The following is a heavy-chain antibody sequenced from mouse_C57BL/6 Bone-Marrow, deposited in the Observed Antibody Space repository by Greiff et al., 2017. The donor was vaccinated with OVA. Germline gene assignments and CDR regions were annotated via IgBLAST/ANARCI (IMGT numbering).Heavy chain of an antibody. Sequence: EVHLVESGGGLVKPGGSLKLSCAASGFTFSSYAMSWVRQTPEKRLEWVATISDGGSYTYYPDNVKGRFTISRDNAKNNLYLQMSHLKSEDTAMYYCARDGGDGYPWYFDVWGTGTTVTVSS. V-gene: IGHV5-4*01. J-gene: IGHJ1*03. CDR1: GFTFSSYA. D-gene: IGHD2-3*01. CDR2: ISDGGSYT. CDR3: ARDGGDGYPWYFDV.